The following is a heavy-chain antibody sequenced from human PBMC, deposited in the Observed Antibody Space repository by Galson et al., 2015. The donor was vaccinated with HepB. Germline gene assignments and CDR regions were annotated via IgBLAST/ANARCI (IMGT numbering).Heavy chain of an antibody. D-gene: IGHD7-27*01. CDR3: ARSWGYWFDP. CDR2: TYYRIKWYN. J-gene: IGHJ5*02. Sequence: CAISGDSVSSNSATCNWIRQSPSRGLEWLGRTYYRIKWYNDYDVSVKSRKTINAATSKNQFSLQLNSVTPEDTAVYYCARSWGYWFDPWGQGTLVTVSS. V-gene: IGHV6-1*01. CDR1: GDSVSSNSAT.